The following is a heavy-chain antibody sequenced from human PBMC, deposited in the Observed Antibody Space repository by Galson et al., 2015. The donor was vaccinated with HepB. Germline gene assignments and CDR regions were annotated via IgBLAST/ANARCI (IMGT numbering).Heavy chain of an antibody. J-gene: IGHJ4*02. CDR1: GYAFTSYY. D-gene: IGHD1-1*01. CDR3: ARTSATGRFDH. V-gene: IGHV1-46*01. CDR2: INPSGGST. Sequence: KVSCKASGYAFTSYYMHWVRQAPGKGPEWMGIINPSGGSTTYSQKFQGRLTMTRDTSTSTVYVELGSLRSEDTAVYYCARTSATGRFDHWGQGTLVTVSS.